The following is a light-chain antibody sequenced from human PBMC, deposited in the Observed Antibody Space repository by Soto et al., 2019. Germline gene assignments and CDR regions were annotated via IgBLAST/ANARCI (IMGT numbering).Light chain of an antibody. J-gene: IGKJ1*01. V-gene: IGKV1-5*01. CDR1: RRIRDW. CDR2: DAS. Sequence: DLQMTQSPSSLSPSVGDRVTITCRASRRIRDWLAWYQQKPGKAPELLIFDASNLKSGVSSRFSGSGSGTEFTLTISRLQPDDVATYYCLQYSSHSWTFGQGTKVYIK. CDR3: LQYSSHSWT.